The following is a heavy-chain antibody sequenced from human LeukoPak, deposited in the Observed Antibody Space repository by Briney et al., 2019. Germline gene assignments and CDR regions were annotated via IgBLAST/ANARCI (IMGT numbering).Heavy chain of an antibody. V-gene: IGHV4-34*01. CDR1: GGSFSGYC. CDR2: INHSGST. CDR3: ARGWGSGYYRHFDY. Sequence: PPETLSLTCAVYGGSFSGYCWSWIRQPPGKGLEWIGEINHSGSTNYNPSLKSRVTISVDTSKNQFSLKLSSVTAADTAVYYCARGWGSGYYRHFDYWGQGTLVTVSS. D-gene: IGHD3-22*01. J-gene: IGHJ4*02.